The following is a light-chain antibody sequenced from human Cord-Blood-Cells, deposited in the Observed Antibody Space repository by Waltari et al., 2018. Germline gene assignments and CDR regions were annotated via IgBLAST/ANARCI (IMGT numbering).Light chain of an antibody. CDR3: CSYAGSSTYV. CDR1: SSDVGSYNL. CDR2: EGS. J-gene: IGLJ1*01. Sequence: QSALTQPASVSGSPGQSITISCTGTSSDVGSYNLVSWYQQHPGKAPKLMIYEGSKRPSGGSNRFSGSKSGNTASLTISGLQAEGEADYYCCSYAGSSTYVFGTGTKVTVL. V-gene: IGLV2-23*01.